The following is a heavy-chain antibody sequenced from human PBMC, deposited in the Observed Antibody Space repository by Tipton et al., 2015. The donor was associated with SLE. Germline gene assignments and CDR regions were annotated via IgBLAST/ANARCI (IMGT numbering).Heavy chain of an antibody. Sequence: LRLSCTVSGGSISSLYWGWIRQAPGKGLEWIGYISNSETTSYNPSLKSRVTISLDTSKNQFSLKLRSVTAADTAVYYCAREGSWYFFDYWGQGTLVTVSS. CDR1: GGSISSLY. J-gene: IGHJ4*02. V-gene: IGHV4-59*11. CDR3: AREGSWYFFDY. CDR2: ISNSETT. D-gene: IGHD6-13*01.